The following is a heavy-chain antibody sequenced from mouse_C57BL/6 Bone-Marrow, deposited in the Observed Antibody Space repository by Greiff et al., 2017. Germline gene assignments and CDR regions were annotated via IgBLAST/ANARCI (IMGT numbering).Heavy chain of an antibody. CDR3: GRSGYYGSSGYFDV. CDR2: IYPGSGST. V-gene: IGHV1-55*01. D-gene: IGHD1-1*01. J-gene: IGHJ1*03. Sequence: QVQLQQPGAELVKPGASVKMSCKASGYTFTSYWITWVKQRPGQGLEWIGDIYPGSGSTNYNEKFKSKDTLTVDTSSSTAFMQLSSLTSEDSAVYYCGRSGYYGSSGYFDVWGTGTTVTVSS. CDR1: GYTFTSYW.